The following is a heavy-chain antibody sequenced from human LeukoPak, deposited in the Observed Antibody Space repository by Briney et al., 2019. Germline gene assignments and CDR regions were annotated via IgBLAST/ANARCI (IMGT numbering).Heavy chain of an antibody. CDR3: ARGPGKHVPAATHYYYYMDV. CDR1: GYTFTSYG. CDR2: ISAYNGNT. J-gene: IGHJ6*03. V-gene: IGHV1-18*01. Sequence: ASVKVSCKASGYTFTSYGITWVRQAPGQGLEWMGWISAYNGNTNYAQKLQGRVTMTTDTSTSTAYMELRSLRSDDTAVYYCARGPGKHVPAATHYYYYMDVWGKGTTVTISS. D-gene: IGHD2-2*01.